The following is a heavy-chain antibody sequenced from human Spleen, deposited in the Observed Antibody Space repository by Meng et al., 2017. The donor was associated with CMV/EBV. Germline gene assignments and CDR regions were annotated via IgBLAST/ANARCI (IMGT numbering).Heavy chain of an antibody. Sequence: GESLKISCKGSGYTFTNYWIGWVRQIPGKGLEWMGIINVDDSDTRDSPSFQGQVSISADKSINTAYLQWSSLKASDTAMYYCARQDCTSTSCSGGLVYWGQGTLVTVSS. CDR3: ARQDCTSTSCSGGLVY. J-gene: IGHJ4*02. D-gene: IGHD2-2*01. CDR1: GYTFTNYW. CDR2: INVDDSDT. V-gene: IGHV5-51*01.